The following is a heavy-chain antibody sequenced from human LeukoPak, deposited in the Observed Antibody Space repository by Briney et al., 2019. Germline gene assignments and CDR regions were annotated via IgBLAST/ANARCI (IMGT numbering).Heavy chain of an antibody. D-gene: IGHD3-22*01. V-gene: IGHV3-30*02. J-gene: IGHJ4*02. CDR3: ASDRGYYDSSGLDY. CDR1: GFTFSSYG. Sequence: GGSLRLSCAASGFTFSSYGMHWVRQAPGKGLEWVAFIRYDGSNKYYADSVKGRFTISRDNAKNSLYLQMNSLRAEDTAVYYCASDRGYYDSSGLDYWGQGTLVTVSS. CDR2: IRYDGSNK.